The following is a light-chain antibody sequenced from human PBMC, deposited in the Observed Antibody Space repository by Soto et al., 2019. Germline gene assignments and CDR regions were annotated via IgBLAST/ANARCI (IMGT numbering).Light chain of an antibody. J-gene: IGKJ4*01. CDR1: QDISSN. CDR2: AAS. V-gene: IGKV1-12*01. Sequence: DIQMTQSPSSVSASVGDRVTIACRASQDISSNLAWYQHRPGKGPNFLIYAASTLQNGVPSRFGGSGSGTDFTLTINNLQPEDFATYLCQPASSCPLYFGGGTKVDMK. CDR3: QPASSCPLY.